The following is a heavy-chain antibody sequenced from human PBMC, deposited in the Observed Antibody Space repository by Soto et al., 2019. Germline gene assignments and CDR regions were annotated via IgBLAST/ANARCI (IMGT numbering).Heavy chain of an antibody. CDR1: GFTVSSNY. J-gene: IGHJ6*02. D-gene: IGHD3-22*01. V-gene: IGHV3-53*01. Sequence: EVQLVESGGGLIQPGGSLRLSCAASGFTVSSNYMSWVRQAPGKGLEWVSIMYSGGTTYYADSVKGRFTLSRDNSKNTLYLQMNRLRAEYTAVYYCARGGPQYYDTSSYYDSGMEVWGQGTTVNVSS. CDR2: MYSGGTT. CDR3: ARGGPQYYDTSSYYDSGMEV.